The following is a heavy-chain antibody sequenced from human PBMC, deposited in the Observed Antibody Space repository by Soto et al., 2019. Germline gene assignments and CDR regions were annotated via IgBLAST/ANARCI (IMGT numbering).Heavy chain of an antibody. CDR2: IKQDGSEK. J-gene: IGHJ4*02. Sequence: GGSLRLSCAASGFTFSSYWMSWVCQAPGKGLEWVANIKQDGSEKYYVDSVKGRFTISRDNAKNSLYLQMNSLRAEDTAVYYCARARPSGGWELLRGNYFDYWGQGTLVTVSS. D-gene: IGHD1-26*01. V-gene: IGHV3-7*01. CDR1: GFTFSSYW. CDR3: ARARPSGGWELLRGNYFDY.